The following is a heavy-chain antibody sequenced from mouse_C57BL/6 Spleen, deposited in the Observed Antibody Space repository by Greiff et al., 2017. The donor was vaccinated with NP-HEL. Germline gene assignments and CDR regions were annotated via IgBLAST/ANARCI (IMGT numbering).Heavy chain of an antibody. J-gene: IGHJ3*01. D-gene: IGHD2-10*02. CDR2: FHPYNDDT. Sequence: QVQLKQSGAELVKPGASVKMSCKASGYTFTTYPIEWMKQNHGKSLEWIGNFHPYNDDTKYNEKLKGKATLTVDKSSSTVYIELRTFTSDDSAVYYCARLEYGIGYWGQGTLVTVSA. CDR3: ARLEYGIGY. CDR1: GYTFTTYP. V-gene: IGHV1-47*01.